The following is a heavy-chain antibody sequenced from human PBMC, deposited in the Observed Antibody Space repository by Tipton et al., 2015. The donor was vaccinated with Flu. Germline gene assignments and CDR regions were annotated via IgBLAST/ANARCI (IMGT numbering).Heavy chain of an antibody. CDR1: GYDFTNYW. D-gene: IGHD1/OR15-1a*01. V-gene: IGHV5-51*01. J-gene: IGHJ4*02. CDR3: ARAQQSARYFDY. CDR2: IYSGDSDT. Sequence: VQLVQSGAEVKKPGESLNISCKTSGYDFTNYWIGWVRQMPGKGLEWVGIIYSGDSDTRYNPSFQGQVTISADKSTRTAYLRWSSPGASDTAMFYCARAQQSARYFDYWGQGTLVTVSS.